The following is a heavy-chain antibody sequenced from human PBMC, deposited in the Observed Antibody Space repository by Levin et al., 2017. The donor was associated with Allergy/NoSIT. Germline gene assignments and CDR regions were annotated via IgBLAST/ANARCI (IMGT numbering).Heavy chain of an antibody. CDR1: GYSFSTYW. Sequence: GGSLRLSCKGSGYSFSTYWIGWVRQMPGKGLEWMGIIYPGDSDTRYSPSFQGQVTISADKSISTAYLQWSSLKASDSAMYYCARRLNIAVAVQGFDYWGQGTLVTVSS. D-gene: IGHD6-19*01. CDR2: IYPGDSDT. CDR3: ARRLNIAVAVQGFDY. J-gene: IGHJ4*02. V-gene: IGHV5-51*01.